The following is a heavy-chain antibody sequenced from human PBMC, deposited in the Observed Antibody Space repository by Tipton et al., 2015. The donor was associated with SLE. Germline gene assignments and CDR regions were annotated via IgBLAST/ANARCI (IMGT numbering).Heavy chain of an antibody. D-gene: IGHD2-2*02. CDR3: ASSLPYGGLFDY. CDR1: GFTFSIYA. J-gene: IGHJ4*02. Sequence: LSLTCAASGFTFSIYAMHWVRQAPGKGLEWVAVISYDGSNKYCADSVKGRFTISRDNSKNTLCLQMNSLRAEDTAVYYCASSLPYGGLFDYWGQGTLVTVSS. V-gene: IGHV3-30*04. CDR2: ISYDGSNK.